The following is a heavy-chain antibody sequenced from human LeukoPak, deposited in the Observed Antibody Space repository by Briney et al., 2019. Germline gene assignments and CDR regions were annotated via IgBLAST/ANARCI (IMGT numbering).Heavy chain of an antibody. CDR2: INPSGGST. J-gene: IGHJ5*02. CDR3: ARGLATIFGVVKRFDP. V-gene: IGHV1-46*01. CDR1: GYTFTSYY. Sequence: GASVKVSCKASGYTFTSYYMHWVRPAPGQGLAWMGIINPSGGSTSYAQKFQGRVTMTRDTSTSTVYMELSSLRSEDTAVYYCARGLATIFGVVKRFDPWGQGTLVTVSS. D-gene: IGHD3-3*01.